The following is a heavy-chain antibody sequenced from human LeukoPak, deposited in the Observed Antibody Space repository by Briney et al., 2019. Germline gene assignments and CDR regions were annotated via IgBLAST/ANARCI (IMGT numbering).Heavy chain of an antibody. V-gene: IGHV1-18*01. D-gene: IGHD6-19*01. CDR2: ISAYSGNT. CDR3: ARVALDRSGWYFDY. Sequence: ASVKVSCKASGYTFTSYGISWVRQAPGQGLEWMGWISAYSGNTNYAQKLQGRVTMTTDTSTSTAYMELRSLRSDDTAVYYCARVALDRSGWYFDYWGQGTLVTVSS. CDR1: GYTFTSYG. J-gene: IGHJ4*02.